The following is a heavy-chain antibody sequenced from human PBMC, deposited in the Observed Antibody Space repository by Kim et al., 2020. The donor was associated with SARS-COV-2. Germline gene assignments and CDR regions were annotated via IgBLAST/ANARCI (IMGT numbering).Heavy chain of an antibody. J-gene: IGHJ5*02. CDR2: ISGSGGST. CDR3: AKVHYDIFDSRRFDP. CDR1: GFTFSSYA. V-gene: IGHV3-23*01. D-gene: IGHD3-9*01. Sequence: GGSLRLSCAASGFTFSSYAMSWVRQAPGKGLEWVSAISGSGGSTYYADSVKGRFTISRDNSKNTLYLQMNSLRAEDTAVYYCAKVHYDIFDSRRFDPWGQGTLVTVSS.